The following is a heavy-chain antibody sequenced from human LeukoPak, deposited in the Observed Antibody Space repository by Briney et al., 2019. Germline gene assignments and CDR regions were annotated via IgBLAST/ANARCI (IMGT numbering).Heavy chain of an antibody. D-gene: IGHD3-10*01. CDR1: GFTFISIY. Sequence: PGGSLRLSCAASGFTFISIYMSWGRQAPGKGLEWVSVIYHDGGAYYADSVKVRFTISRDNSKNTLFLQMNSLRPEDTAVYYCINSVMLRGVIRPYWGQGTLVSVSS. CDR3: INSVMLRGVIRPY. CDR2: IYHDGGA. V-gene: IGHV3-66*01. J-gene: IGHJ4*02.